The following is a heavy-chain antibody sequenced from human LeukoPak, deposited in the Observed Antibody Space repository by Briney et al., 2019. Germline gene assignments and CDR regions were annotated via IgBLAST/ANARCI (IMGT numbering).Heavy chain of an antibody. CDR2: IDYSGST. CDR1: GGSIGSYY. V-gene: IGHV4-59*08. CDR3: ARHGGSCAFDY. D-gene: IGHD6-13*01. Sequence: PAETLPLPRTISGGSIGSYYWTWIGQPPGRGLEWIGYIDYSGSTNYNPSSKSRVTMSVDTSKNQFSLKLSSVTAADTAVYFCARHGGSCAFDYWGQGTLVTVSS. J-gene: IGHJ4*02.